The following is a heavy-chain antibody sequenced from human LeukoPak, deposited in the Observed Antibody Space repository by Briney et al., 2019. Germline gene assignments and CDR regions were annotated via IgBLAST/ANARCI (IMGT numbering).Heavy chain of an antibody. D-gene: IGHD3-22*01. J-gene: IGHJ4*02. CDR1: GFTFSDYY. CDR2: ISSSGSTI. CDR3: ARTYYYDSSGYYFDY. Sequence: GGSLRLSCAASGFTFSDYYMSWIRQAPGKGLEWVSYISSSGSTIYYADSVKGRFTSSRDNAKNSLYLQMNSLRGEDTAVYYCARTYYYDSSGYYFDYWGQGTLVTVSS. V-gene: IGHV3-11*04.